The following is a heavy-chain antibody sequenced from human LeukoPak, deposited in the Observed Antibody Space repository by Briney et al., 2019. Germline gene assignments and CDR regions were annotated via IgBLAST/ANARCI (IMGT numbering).Heavy chain of an antibody. CDR3: ARDCSGGSCYGSLDY. Sequence: ASVKVSCKASGYTFTGYYMHWVRQAPGQGLEWMGIINPSGGSTSYAQKFQGRVTMTRDTSTSTVYMELSSLRSEDTAVYYCARDCSGGSCYGSLDYWGQGTLVTVSS. CDR1: GYTFTGYY. J-gene: IGHJ4*02. CDR2: INPSGGST. D-gene: IGHD2-15*01. V-gene: IGHV1-46*01.